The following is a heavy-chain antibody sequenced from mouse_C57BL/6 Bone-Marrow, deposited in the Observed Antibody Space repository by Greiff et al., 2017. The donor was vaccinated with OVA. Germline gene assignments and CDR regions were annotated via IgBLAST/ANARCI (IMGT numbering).Heavy chain of an antibody. D-gene: IGHD2-4*01. CDR2: IRSKSNNYAT. CDR1: GFSFNTYA. V-gene: IGHV10-1*01. CDR3: VRSDYDKRGAMDY. Sequence: EVQRVESGGGLVQPKGSLKLSCAASGFSFNTYAMNWVRQAPGKGLEWVARIRSKSNNYATYYADSVKDKFTISRDDSESMLYLQMNNLKTEDTAMYYCVRSDYDKRGAMDYWGQGTSVTVSS. J-gene: IGHJ4*01.